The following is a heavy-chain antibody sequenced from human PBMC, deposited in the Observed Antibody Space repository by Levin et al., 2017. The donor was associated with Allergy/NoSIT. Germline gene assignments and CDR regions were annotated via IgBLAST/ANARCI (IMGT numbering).Heavy chain of an antibody. V-gene: IGHV4-4*07. J-gene: IGHJ4*02. CDR2: IYTSGST. D-gene: IGHD6-19*01. CDR1: GGSISSYY. Sequence: NTSETLSLTCTVSGGSISSYYWSWIRQPAGKGLEWIGRIYTSGSTNYNPSLKSRVTMSVDTSKNQFSLKLSSVTAADTAVYYCAREALSSGWYYFDYWGQGTLVTVSS. CDR3: AREALSSGWYYFDY.